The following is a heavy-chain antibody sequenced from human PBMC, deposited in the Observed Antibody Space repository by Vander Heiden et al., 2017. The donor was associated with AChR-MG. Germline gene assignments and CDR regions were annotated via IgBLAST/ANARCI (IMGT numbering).Heavy chain of an antibody. J-gene: IGHJ4*02. CDR2: ISKDGSLK. CDR1: GFSFNTYG. Sequence: QVQLVESGGGVVQPGRSLRLSCAASGFSFNTYGMHWVRQAPGKGLEWVAVISKDGSLKIYADSVKGRFTIFRDNSKKTLDVQMNSLRVEDTAVYYCAKMGGDPGDGVDYWGQGTLVTVSS. CDR3: AKMGGDPGDGVDY. V-gene: IGHV3-30*18. D-gene: IGHD2-21*02.